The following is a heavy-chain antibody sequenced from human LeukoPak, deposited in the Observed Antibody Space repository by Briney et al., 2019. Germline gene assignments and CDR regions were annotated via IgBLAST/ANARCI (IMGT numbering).Heavy chain of an antibody. Sequence: GGSLRLSCAASGFTFSSYAMSWVRQAPGKGLEWVSVISGGGGNIYYADSVKGRFTISRDNSKNTLYLEMNSLRAEDTAVYYCAKDRRAVAGTRCDYWGQGTLVTVSS. CDR1: GFTFSSYA. D-gene: IGHD6-19*01. V-gene: IGHV3-23*01. CDR2: ISGGGGNI. J-gene: IGHJ4*02. CDR3: AKDRRAVAGTRCDY.